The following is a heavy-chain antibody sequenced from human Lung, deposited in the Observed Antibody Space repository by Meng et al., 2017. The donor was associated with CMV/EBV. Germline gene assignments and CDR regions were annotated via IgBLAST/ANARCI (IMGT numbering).Heavy chain of an antibody. V-gene: IGHV3-11*01. J-gene: IGHJ3*01. D-gene: IGHD2-2*01. Sequence: SXAASGFPFSDHYMAWIRQAPGKGLEWISHITISGSKNYANSVKGRFTISRDNAKNSLYLEMNCLRADDTAVYYCARDHGRTSDAFDVWGPGTVVTVSS. CDR1: GFPFSDHY. CDR3: ARDHGRTSDAFDV. CDR2: ITISGSK.